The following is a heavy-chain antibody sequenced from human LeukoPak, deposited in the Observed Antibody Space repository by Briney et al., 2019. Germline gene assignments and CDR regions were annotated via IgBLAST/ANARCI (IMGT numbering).Heavy chain of an antibody. CDR3: AREQLEPRVNAFDI. CDR1: GGTFSSYD. CDR2: MNPNSGNT. D-gene: IGHD6-13*01. V-gene: IGHV1-8*01. Sequence: ASVKVSCKASGGTFSSYDINWVRQATGQGLEWMGWMNPNSGNTGYAQRFQGRVTMTRNTSISTAYMELSSLRSEDTAVYYCAREQLEPRVNAFDIWGQGTMVTVSS. J-gene: IGHJ3*02.